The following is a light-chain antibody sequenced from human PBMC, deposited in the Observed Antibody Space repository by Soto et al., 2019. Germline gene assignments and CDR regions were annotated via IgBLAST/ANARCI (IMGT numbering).Light chain of an antibody. CDR1: RSISTE. J-gene: IGKJ4*01. CDR2: DAS. CDR3: LQYHHWPLT. Sequence: LMTQSPSTVPVSPGERATLSCRASRSISTEFAWYQHRPGQAPRLLIYDASNRATGIPDRFSGSGSGTDFTLTITSLQSEDFAVFYCLQYHHWPLTFGGGTKVDIK. V-gene: IGKV3D-15*01.